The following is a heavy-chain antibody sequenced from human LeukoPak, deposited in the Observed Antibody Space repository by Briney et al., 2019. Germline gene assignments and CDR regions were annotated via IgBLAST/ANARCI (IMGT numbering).Heavy chain of an antibody. Sequence: NPSETLSLTCTVSGGSISGYYWSWIRQPPGKGLEWIGEINHSGSTNYNPSLKSRVTISVDTSKNQFSLKLSSVTAADTAVYYCARALYGMDVWGQGTTVTVSS. CDR3: ARALYGMDV. J-gene: IGHJ6*02. V-gene: IGHV4-34*01. CDR2: INHSGST. CDR1: GGSISGYY.